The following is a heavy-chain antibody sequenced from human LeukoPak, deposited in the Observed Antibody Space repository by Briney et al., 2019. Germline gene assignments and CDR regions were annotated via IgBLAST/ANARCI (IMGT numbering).Heavy chain of an antibody. D-gene: IGHD7-27*01. CDR3: AREDYLGTYWYFDL. Sequence: PGGSLRLSCAASGFTFDDYAMHWVRQAPGEGLEWVSGISWNSGSIGYADSVKGRFTISRDNAKNSLYLQMNSLRAEDTAVYYCAREDYLGTYWYFDLWGRGTLVTVSS. V-gene: IGHV3-9*01. CDR2: ISWNSGSI. CDR1: GFTFDDYA. J-gene: IGHJ2*01.